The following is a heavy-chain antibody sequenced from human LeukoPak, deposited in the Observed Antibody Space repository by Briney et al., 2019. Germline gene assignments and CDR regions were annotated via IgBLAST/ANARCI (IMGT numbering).Heavy chain of an antibody. CDR2: IIPLFGIA. CDR1: GYIFTGYY. Sequence: SVKVSCKASGYIFTGYYMHWVRQAPGQGLEWMGGIIPLFGIANYAQKFQGRVTITADKSTSTAYMELSSLRSEDTAVYYCARGTQGMGNAFDIWGQGTMVTVSS. V-gene: IGHV1-69*10. CDR3: ARGTQGMGNAFDI. D-gene: IGHD1-14*01. J-gene: IGHJ3*02.